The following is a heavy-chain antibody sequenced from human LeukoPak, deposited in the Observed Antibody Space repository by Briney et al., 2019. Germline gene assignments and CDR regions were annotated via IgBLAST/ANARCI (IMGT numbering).Heavy chain of an antibody. Sequence: PGGSLRLSCAASGFIVSNNYMTWVRQAPGKGLEWVSIIFSGGYTHYTDSVKGRFTISRDSSKNTLYLEVNSLRAEDTAVYFCARARSGSVGYFDLWGRGTLVTVSS. CDR3: ARARSGSVGYFDL. V-gene: IGHV3-66*01. D-gene: IGHD5-12*01. CDR1: GFIVSNNY. J-gene: IGHJ2*01. CDR2: IFSGGYT.